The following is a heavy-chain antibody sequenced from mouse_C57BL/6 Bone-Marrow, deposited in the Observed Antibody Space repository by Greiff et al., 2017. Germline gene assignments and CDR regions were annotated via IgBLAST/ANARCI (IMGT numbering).Heavy chain of an antibody. D-gene: IGHD1-1*01. CDR1: GYAFSSSW. CDR3: ERVGNYYYGRDY. Sequence: QVQLQQSGPELVKPGASVKISCKASGYAFSSSWMNWVKQRPGKGLEWIGRIYPGDGDTNYNGKFKGKATLTADKSSSTAYMQLSSLTAEDSAVYCCERVGNYYYGRDYWGQGTTLTGSS. V-gene: IGHV1-82*01. J-gene: IGHJ2*01. CDR2: IYPGDGDT.